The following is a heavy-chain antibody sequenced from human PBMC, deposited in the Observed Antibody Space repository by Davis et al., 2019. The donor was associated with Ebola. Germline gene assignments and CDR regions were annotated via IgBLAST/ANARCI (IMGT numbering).Heavy chain of an antibody. CDR3: ARHPSIPSRGPGYYYGMDV. CDR2: INHSGST. J-gene: IGHJ6*02. V-gene: IGHV4-34*01. D-gene: IGHD2-2*02. Sequence: SETLSLTCAVYGGSFSGYYWSWIRQPPGKGLEWIGEINHSGSTNYNPSLKSRVTISVDTSKNQFSLKLSSVTATDTAVYFCARHPSIPSRGPGYYYGMDVWGQGTTVTVSS. CDR1: GGSFSGYY.